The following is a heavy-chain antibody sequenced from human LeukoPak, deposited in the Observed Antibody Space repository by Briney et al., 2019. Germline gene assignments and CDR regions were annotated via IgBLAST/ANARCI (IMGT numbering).Heavy chain of an antibody. V-gene: IGHV1-18*01. CDR2: ISAYNGNT. D-gene: IGHD3-3*01. J-gene: IGHJ4*02. CDR3: ARYRFLEWTAIYFDY. Sequence: ASVQVSRKASGYTFTSYGLSLVRQAPAQGLEWMGWISAYNGNTNYAQKPQGRVTMTTATSTSTAYMAPRSLRSDAAAVYYCARYRFLEWTAIYFDYWGQGTLVTVSS. CDR1: GYTFTSYG.